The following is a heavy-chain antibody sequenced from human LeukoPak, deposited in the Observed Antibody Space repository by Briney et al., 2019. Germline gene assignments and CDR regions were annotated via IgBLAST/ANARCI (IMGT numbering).Heavy chain of an antibody. Sequence: SETLSLTCTVSGGSISSYYWSWIRQPPGKGLEWIGEINHSGSTNYNPSLKSRVTISVDTSKNQFSLKLSSVTAADTAVYYCARGRPRRGSSYYFDYWGQGTLVTVSS. CDR1: GGSISSYY. CDR2: INHSGST. CDR3: ARGRPRRGSSYYFDY. V-gene: IGHV4-34*01. D-gene: IGHD1-26*01. J-gene: IGHJ4*02.